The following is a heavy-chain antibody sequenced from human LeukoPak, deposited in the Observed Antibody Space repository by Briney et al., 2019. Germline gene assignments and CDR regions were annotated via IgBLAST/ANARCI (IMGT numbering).Heavy chain of an antibody. D-gene: IGHD6-19*01. J-gene: IGHJ5*02. V-gene: IGHV4-31*03. CDR2: IYYSGST. CDR3: ARGALQSSGLNWFDP. Sequence: SETLSLTCTVSGGSISSGGYYWSWIRQHPGKGLEWIGYIYYSGSTYYNPSLKSRVSISVDTSKSQFSLKLSSVTAADTAVYYCARGALQSSGLNWFDPWGQGTLVTVSS. CDR1: GGSISSGGYY.